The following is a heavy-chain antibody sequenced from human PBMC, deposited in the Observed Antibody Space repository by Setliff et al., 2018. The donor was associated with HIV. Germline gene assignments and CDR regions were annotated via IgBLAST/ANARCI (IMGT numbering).Heavy chain of an antibody. CDR3: ARSPWYSSSSGDFYYMDV. CDR1: GDSVFSGAYY. V-gene: IGHV4-31*03. Sequence: PSETLSLTCTVSGDSVFSGAYYWTWVRQHPGKGLEWIGHIYYSGDAYYNPSLKSRLIISVDTSNNQFSLKLSSVTAADTAVYFCARSPWYSSSSGDFYYMDVWGKGATVTVS. J-gene: IGHJ6*03. D-gene: IGHD6-6*01. CDR2: IYYSGDA.